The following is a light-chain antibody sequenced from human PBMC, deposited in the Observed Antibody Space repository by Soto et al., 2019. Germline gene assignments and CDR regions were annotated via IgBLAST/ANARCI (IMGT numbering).Light chain of an antibody. V-gene: IGLV2-14*01. CDR1: DSDVGGYNF. J-gene: IGLJ2*01. CDR2: GVT. CDR3: SSFRRRNTPHVL. Sequence: QSALTQPASVSGSPGQSITISCTGTDSDVGGYNFVSWYQQHPGKAPKLMIYGVTNRPSGVSNRFSGSKSGNTASLTISGLQPEDDANYYCSSFRRRNTPHVLFGGGTKLTVL.